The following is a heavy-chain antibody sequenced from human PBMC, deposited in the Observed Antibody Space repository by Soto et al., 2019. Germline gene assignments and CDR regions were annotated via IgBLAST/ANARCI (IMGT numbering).Heavy chain of an antibody. CDR3: ATVLEL. CDR1: GITFSGYW. Sequence: VPLVESGGGSVQPGGSLRLSCVASGITFSGYWMHWVRQVPGKGLVWVARVDSAGSGTSYADSVKGRFTISRDNAKNPLSLQMDSLRGEDTAVYYGATVLELWGQGIPVSVSS. D-gene: IGHD1-7*01. V-gene: IGHV3-74*01. CDR2: VDSAGSGT. J-gene: IGHJ4*02.